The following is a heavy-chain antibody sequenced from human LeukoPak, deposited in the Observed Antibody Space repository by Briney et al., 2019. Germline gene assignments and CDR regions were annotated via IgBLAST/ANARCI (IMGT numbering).Heavy chain of an antibody. Sequence: GGSLRLSCAASGFTFSSYAVHWVRQAPGKGLEWVAVISYDGSNKYYADSVKGRFTISRDNSKNTLYLQMNSLRAEDTAVYYCARGLATVTTSGEDYWGQGTLVTVSS. V-gene: IGHV3-30*04. CDR2: ISYDGSNK. CDR1: GFTFSSYA. J-gene: IGHJ4*02. D-gene: IGHD4-17*01. CDR3: ARGLATVTTSGEDY.